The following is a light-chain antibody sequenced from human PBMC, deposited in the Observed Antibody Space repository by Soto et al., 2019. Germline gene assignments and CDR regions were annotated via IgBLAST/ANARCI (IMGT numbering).Light chain of an antibody. CDR2: AAT. Sequence: DIQMTQSPSSLSASVGDRVTISCRASQTVSNFLNWYRQKPGRAPELLIYAATNLQGGVPSRFRGSGSGTDFTRANNSLQPEDFATYFCQQTYGIPPTFGQGTNVE. J-gene: IGKJ1*01. CDR3: QQTYGIPPT. CDR1: QTVSNF. V-gene: IGKV1-39*01.